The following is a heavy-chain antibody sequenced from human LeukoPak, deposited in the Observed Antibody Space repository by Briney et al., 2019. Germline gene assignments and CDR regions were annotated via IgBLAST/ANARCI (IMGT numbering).Heavy chain of an antibody. Sequence: NPSETLSLTCTVSGGPISSISYYWGWIRQPPGKGLEWIGSIYYSGSTYYNPSLKSRVTISVDMSKNQFSLKLSSVTAADTAVYYCASMVRGRYPDYWGQGTLVTVSS. J-gene: IGHJ4*02. CDR1: GGPISSISYY. V-gene: IGHV4-39*01. CDR2: IYYSGST. CDR3: ASMVRGRYPDY. D-gene: IGHD3-10*01.